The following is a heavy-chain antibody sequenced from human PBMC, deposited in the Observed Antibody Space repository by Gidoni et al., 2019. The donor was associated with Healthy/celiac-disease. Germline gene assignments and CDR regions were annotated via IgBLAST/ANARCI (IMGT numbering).Heavy chain of an antibody. CDR2: ISAYNGNT. CDR1: GYTFTSYG. D-gene: IGHD6-13*01. V-gene: IGHV1-18*01. J-gene: IGHJ4*02. Sequence: QAQLVQSGAEVKKPGASVKVSCKASGYTFTSYGISWVRQAHGQGLEWMGWISAYNGNTNYAQKLQGRVTITTDTSTSTAYMELRSLRSDDTAVYYCARELRRIAAAGLSGEDYWGQGTLVTVSS. CDR3: ARELRRIAAAGLSGEDY.